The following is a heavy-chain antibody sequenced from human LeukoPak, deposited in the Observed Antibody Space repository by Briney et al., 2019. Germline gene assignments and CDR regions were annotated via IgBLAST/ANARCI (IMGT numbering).Heavy chain of an antibody. D-gene: IGHD4-17*01. Sequence: GGSLRLSCAASGFIFSNYAMHWVRQAPGKGLEWVAAISYDGNNKYDVDSVKGRFTISRDNSKNTLYLQMNSLRPEDSATYYCAKTIRTYGDYRTLDYWGQGTLVTVSS. CDR1: GFIFSNYA. V-gene: IGHV3-30*04. J-gene: IGHJ4*02. CDR3: AKTIRTYGDYRTLDY. CDR2: ISYDGNNK.